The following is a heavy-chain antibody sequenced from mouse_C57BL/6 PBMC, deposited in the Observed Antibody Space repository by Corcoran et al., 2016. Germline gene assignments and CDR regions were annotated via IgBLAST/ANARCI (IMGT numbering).Heavy chain of an antibody. Sequence: QIQLVQSGPELKKPGETVKISCKASGYTFATYGLSWVKQAPGKGLKWMGWINTYSGVPTYADDFKGRFAFSLETSASTAYLQINNLKNEDTATYCCANVYYGSSYYAMDYWGQGTSVTVSS. D-gene: IGHD1-1*01. V-gene: IGHV9-3*01. CDR2: INTYSGVP. J-gene: IGHJ4*01. CDR1: GYTFATYG. CDR3: ANVYYGSSYYAMDY.